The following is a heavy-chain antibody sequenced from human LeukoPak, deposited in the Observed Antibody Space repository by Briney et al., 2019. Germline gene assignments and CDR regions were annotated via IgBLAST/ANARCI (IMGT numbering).Heavy chain of an antibody. J-gene: IGHJ4*02. D-gene: IGHD6-13*01. V-gene: IGHV3-7*01. CDR3: ARDPGSSSFDY. Sequence: GGSLRLSCAASGFTFNNYWMTWVRQTPGKGLEFVANIDRDGSVKNYVGSVKGRFTISRDNAKNSLYLQMNSLRADDTAMYYCARDPGSSSFDYWGQGSLVTVSS. CDR1: GFTFNNYW. CDR2: IDRDGSVK.